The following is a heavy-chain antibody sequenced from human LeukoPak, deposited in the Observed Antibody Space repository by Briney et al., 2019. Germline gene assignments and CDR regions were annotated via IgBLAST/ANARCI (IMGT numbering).Heavy chain of an antibody. Sequence: GGSLRLSCAASGFTFSSYSTNWVRQAPGKGLEWVSSISSSSSYIYYADSVKGRFSISRDNSKNTLYLQMDSLRTEDTALYYCARVSDYHDSSGFYSYWGQGSLVTVSS. CDR2: ISSSSSYI. CDR1: GFTFSSYS. D-gene: IGHD3-22*01. V-gene: IGHV3-21*01. CDR3: ARVSDYHDSSGFYSY. J-gene: IGHJ4*02.